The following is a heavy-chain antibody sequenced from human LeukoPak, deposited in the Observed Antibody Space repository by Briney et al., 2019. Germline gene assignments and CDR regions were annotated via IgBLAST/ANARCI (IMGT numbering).Heavy chain of an antibody. V-gene: IGHV1-18*01. CDR3: ARAGGGDVLLWFGELFGY. CDR2: ISAYNGNT. D-gene: IGHD3-10*01. CDR1: GYTFTSYG. Sequence: ASVKVSCKASGYTFTSYGISWVRQAPGQGLEWMGWISAYNGNTNYAQKLQGRVTMTTDTSTSTAYMELRSLRSDDTAVYYCARAGGGDVLLWFGELFGYWGQGTLVTVSS. J-gene: IGHJ4*02.